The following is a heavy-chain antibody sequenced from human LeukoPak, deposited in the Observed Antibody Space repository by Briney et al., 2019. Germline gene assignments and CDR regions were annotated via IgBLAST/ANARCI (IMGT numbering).Heavy chain of an antibody. V-gene: IGHV4-59*01. D-gene: IGHD1-26*01. CDR2: IYYSGST. Sequence: SETLSLTCTVSGGSISSYYWSWIRQPPGKGLEWIGYIYYSGSTNYNPSLKSRVTISVDTSKNQFSLKLSSVTAADTAVYYCARIPANAGSSSFDYWGQGTLVTVSS. J-gene: IGHJ4*02. CDR1: GGSISSYY. CDR3: ARIPANAGSSSFDY.